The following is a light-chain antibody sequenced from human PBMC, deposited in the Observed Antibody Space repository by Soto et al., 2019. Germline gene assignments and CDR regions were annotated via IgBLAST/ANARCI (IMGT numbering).Light chain of an antibody. Sequence: SYVMTQPPSVSVAPGQTAKISCGGNNIGSKSVHWYQQKPGQAPVLVIYDDSDRPSGISDRFSGSNSGNTATVTISSVEAGDEADYYCQVWDNVSDHWVFGGGTKLTVL. V-gene: IGLV3-21*02. CDR1: NIGSKS. CDR3: QVWDNVSDHWV. CDR2: DDS. J-gene: IGLJ3*02.